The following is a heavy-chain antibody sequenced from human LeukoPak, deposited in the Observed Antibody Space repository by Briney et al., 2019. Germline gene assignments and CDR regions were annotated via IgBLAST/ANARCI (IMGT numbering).Heavy chain of an antibody. J-gene: IGHJ6*03. CDR3: ARDQGYCSSTSCYDYYYYYMDV. CDR1: GGTFSSYA. V-gene: IGHV1-69*05. Sequence: SVKVSCKASGGTFSSYAISWVRQAPGQGLEWMGGIIPIFGTANYAQKFQGRVTITTDESTSTAYMELSSLRSEDTAVYYCARDQGYCSSTSCYDYYYYYMDVWGKGTTVTVSS. CDR2: IIPIFGTA. D-gene: IGHD2-2*01.